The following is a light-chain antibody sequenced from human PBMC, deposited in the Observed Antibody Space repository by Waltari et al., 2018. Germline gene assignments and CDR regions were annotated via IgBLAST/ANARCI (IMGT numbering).Light chain of an antibody. CDR3: QQYDVLQYT. V-gene: IGKV1-33*01. J-gene: IGKJ3*01. CDR1: QDITNC. Sequence: DIQMTQSPSSLSASVGDRVTITCQASQDITNCLNWYQQKPGQAPNLLIYDASNLKTGVPSRFSGRGFGTDFTFTISSLQPEDVATYYCQQYDVLQYTFGPGTKVNLK. CDR2: DAS.